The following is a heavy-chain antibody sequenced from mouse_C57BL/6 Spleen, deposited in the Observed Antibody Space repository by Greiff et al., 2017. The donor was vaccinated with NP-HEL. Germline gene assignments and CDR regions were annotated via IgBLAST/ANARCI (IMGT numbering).Heavy chain of an antibody. J-gene: IGHJ3*01. V-gene: IGHV1-74*01. D-gene: IGHD1-1*02. CDR3: AIERGGIHFAY. CDR1: GSTFPSYW. Sequence: QVHLQQPGAELVKPGASVQVSCKASGSTFPSYWLPWVKQRPGQGLEWIGRIHPSDSDTNSNKKFKGKDTMTVDKASSTAYMQLSSLTSEDSAVYYCAIERGGIHFAYWGQGTLVTVSA. CDR2: IHPSDSDT.